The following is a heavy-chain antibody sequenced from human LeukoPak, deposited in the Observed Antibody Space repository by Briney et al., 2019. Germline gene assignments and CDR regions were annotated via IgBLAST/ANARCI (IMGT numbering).Heavy chain of an antibody. D-gene: IGHD4-23*01. CDR3: AKLVTSEVDY. CDR2: ISASGGST. Sequence: GGSLRLSCAASGFTFSSYAMSWVRQAPRKGLEWVSAISASGGSTNYADSVKGRFTISRDNSKNSLYLQMNSLRAEDTAVYYCAKLVTSEVDYWGQGTLVTVSS. J-gene: IGHJ4*02. V-gene: IGHV3-23*01. CDR1: GFTFSSYA.